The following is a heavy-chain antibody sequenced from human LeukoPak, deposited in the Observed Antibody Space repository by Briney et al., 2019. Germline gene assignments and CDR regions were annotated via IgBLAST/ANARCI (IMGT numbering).Heavy chain of an antibody. CDR1: GRSFSGYY. V-gene: IGHV4-34*01. D-gene: IGHD3-9*01. CDR2: INHSGNT. Sequence: PSETLSLTCAVYGRSFSGYYWSWIRQPPGKGLEWIGEINHSGNTNYNPSLKGRVTISPDTSNNQFSLNLSSVTAADTAVYYCARVHVLRYVDWSTYNAEYFQHGGQGTRVTVSS. J-gene: IGHJ1*01. CDR3: ARVHVLRYVDWSTYNAEYFQH.